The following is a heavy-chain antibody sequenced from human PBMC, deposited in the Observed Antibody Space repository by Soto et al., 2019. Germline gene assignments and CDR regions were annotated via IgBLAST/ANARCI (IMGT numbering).Heavy chain of an antibody. CDR1: GFTFSSYG. Sequence: QVQLVESGGGVVQPGRSLRLSCAASGFTFSSYGMHWVRQAPGKGLEWVAVISYDGSNKYYADSVKGRFTISRDNSKNMLDLQRTGLRDGDTAVHYCAKDAGRRRPWDYWGQGTLVTVSS. J-gene: IGHJ4*02. CDR2: ISYDGSNK. V-gene: IGHV3-30*18. CDR3: AKDAGRRRPWDY.